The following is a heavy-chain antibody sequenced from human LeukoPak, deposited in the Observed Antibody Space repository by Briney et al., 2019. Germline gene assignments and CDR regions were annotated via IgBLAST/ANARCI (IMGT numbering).Heavy chain of an antibody. J-gene: IGHJ4*02. CDR2: FRSQSHGGRT. CDR1: GFSFRDAW. D-gene: IGHD3-10*02. CDR3: VQEVGVCSFARCPGDR. V-gene: IGHV3-15*01. Sequence: GGSLRLSCTASGFSFRDAWMTWFRRAPGKGLEWVGRFRSQSHGGRTDDAAPVKDRFTIPRGDSTNLGYLQRNSLETEETAVYYCVQEVGVCSFARCPGDRWGQGTLVTVSS.